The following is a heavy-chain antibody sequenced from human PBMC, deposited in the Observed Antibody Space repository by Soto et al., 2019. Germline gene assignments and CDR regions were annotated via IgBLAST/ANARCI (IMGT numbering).Heavy chain of an antibody. D-gene: IGHD6-19*01. CDR2: ISYDGSNK. CDR3: ARAAYSSGWLDFDY. CDR1: GFTFSSYA. V-gene: IGHV3-30-3*01. Sequence: QVQLVESGGGVVQPGRSLRLSCAASGFTFSSYAMHWVRQAPGKGLEWVAVISYDGSNKYYADSVKGRFTISRDNSKNTLYLQMNSLRAEDTAVYYCARAAYSSGWLDFDYWGQGTLVTVSS. J-gene: IGHJ4*02.